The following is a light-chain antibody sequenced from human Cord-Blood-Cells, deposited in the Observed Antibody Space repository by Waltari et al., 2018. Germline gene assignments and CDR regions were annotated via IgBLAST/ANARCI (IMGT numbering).Light chain of an antibody. CDR3: QQYGSSPPT. V-gene: IGKV3-20*01. J-gene: IGKJ1*01. Sequence: EIVLTQSPGTLSLSPGERATLSCRASQSVSSSYLAWYQQKPGQAPRLLIYGASSRATCIPDRFSGSGSGTDFTLTISILEPEDFAVYYCQQYGSSPPTFGQGTKVEIK. CDR1: QSVSSSY. CDR2: GAS.